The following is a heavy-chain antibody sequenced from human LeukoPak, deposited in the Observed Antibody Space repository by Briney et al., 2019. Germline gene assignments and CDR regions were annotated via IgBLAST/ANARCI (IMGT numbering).Heavy chain of an antibody. D-gene: IGHD4-17*01. V-gene: IGHV3-7*03. CDR2: IKQDGSQK. CDR1: GFTFSSYW. Sequence: PGGSLRLSCAASGFTFSSYWMSWFRQAPGKGLEWVANIKQDGSQKFSVDSVKGRFTISRDNAKNSLYLQMNSLRVEDTAVHYCARDWFDGDYDRFDYWGQGTLVTVSS. CDR3: ARDWFDGDYDRFDY. J-gene: IGHJ4*02.